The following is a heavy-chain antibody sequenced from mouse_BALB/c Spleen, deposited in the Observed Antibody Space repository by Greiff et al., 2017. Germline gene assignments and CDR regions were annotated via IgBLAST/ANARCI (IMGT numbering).Heavy chain of an antibody. CDR2: ISSGGSYT. V-gene: IGHV5-9-4*01. Sequence: DVHLVESGGGLVKPGGSLKLSCAASGFTFSSYAMSWVRQSPEKRLEWVAEISSGGSYTYYPDTVTGRFTISRDNAKNTLYLEMSSLRSEDTAMYYCARVRRGDYFDYWGQGTTLTVSS. CDR3: ARVRRGDYFDY. J-gene: IGHJ2*01. CDR1: GFTFSSYA.